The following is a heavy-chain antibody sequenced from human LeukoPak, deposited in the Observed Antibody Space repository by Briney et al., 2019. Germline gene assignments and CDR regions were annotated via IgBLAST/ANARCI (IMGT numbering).Heavy chain of an antibody. CDR2: INHSGST. Sequence: SETLSLACAVYGGSFSGYYWSWIRQPPGKGLEWIGEINHSGSTNYNPSLKSRVTISVDTSKDQFSLKLSSVTAADTAVYYCASVTWWSNWFDPWGQGTLVTVSS. V-gene: IGHV4-34*01. J-gene: IGHJ5*02. CDR3: ASVTWWSNWFDP. D-gene: IGHD2-15*01. CDR1: GGSFSGYY.